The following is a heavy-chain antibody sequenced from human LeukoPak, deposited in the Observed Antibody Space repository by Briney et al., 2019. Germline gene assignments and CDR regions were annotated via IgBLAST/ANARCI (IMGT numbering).Heavy chain of an antibody. J-gene: IGHJ5*02. CDR3: ARQLWSGYYHNWFDP. D-gene: IGHD3-3*01. CDR2: IIPIFGTA. Sequence: ASVKVSCKASGGTFSSCAISWVRQAPGQGLEWMGGIIPIFGTANYAQKFQGRVTITADESTSTAYMELSSLRSEDTAVYYCARQLWSGYYHNWFDPWGQGTLVTVSS. V-gene: IGHV1-69*13. CDR1: GGTFSSCA.